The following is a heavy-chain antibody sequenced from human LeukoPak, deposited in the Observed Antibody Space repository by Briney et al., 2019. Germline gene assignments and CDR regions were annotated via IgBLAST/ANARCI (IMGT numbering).Heavy chain of an antibody. V-gene: IGHV3-48*03. D-gene: IGHD5-18*01. CDR1: GFTFSSYE. Sequence: PGGSLRLSCAASGFTFSSYEMNWVRQAPGKGLEWVSYISSSGSTIYYADSVKGRFTISRDNAKNSLYLQMNSLRAEDTAVYYCARSPGLYSHGSVYWGQGTLVTVSS. CDR3: ARSPGLYSHGSVY. J-gene: IGHJ4*02. CDR2: ISSSGSTI.